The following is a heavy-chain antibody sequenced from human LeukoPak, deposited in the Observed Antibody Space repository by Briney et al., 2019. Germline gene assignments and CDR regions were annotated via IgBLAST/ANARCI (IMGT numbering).Heavy chain of an antibody. D-gene: IGHD2-15*01. Sequence: PSETLSLTCAVSGGSISSSNWWCWVRQPPGKGLEWIGIIYHGGTTNYTPSLMSRVTISVDKSKNQFSLKLSSVTAADTAVYYCTRVRCSGGSCPYYYYYYYMDVWGKGTTVTASS. CDR2: IYHGGTT. J-gene: IGHJ6*03. CDR3: TRVRCSGGSCPYYYYYYYMDV. CDR1: GGSISSSNW. V-gene: IGHV4-4*02.